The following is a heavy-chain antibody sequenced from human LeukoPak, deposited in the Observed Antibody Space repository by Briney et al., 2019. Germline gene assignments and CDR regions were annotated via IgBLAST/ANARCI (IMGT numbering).Heavy chain of an antibody. CDR3: ASWLAAAGTDWFDP. V-gene: IGHV4-34*01. CDR2: INHSGST. Sequence: SETLSLTCTVSGGSISSYYWSWIRQPPGKGLEWIGEINHSGSTNYNPSLKSRVTISVDTSKNQFSLKLSSVTAADTAVYYCASWLAAAGTDWFDPWGQGTLVTVSS. D-gene: IGHD6-13*01. J-gene: IGHJ5*02. CDR1: GGSISSYY.